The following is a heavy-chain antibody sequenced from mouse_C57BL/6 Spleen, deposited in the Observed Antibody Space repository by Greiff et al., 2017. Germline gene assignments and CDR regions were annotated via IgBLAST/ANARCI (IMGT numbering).Heavy chain of an antibody. CDR3: ARGGILVSYGNYDWYFDV. Sequence: QVHVKQSGAELVKPGASVKISCKASGYAFSSYWMNWVKQRPGKGLEWIGQIYPGDGDTNYNGKFKGKATLTADKSSSTAYMQLSSLTSEDSAVYFCARGGILVSYGNYDWYFDVWGTGTTVTVSS. J-gene: IGHJ1*03. V-gene: IGHV1-80*01. CDR1: GYAFSSYW. CDR2: IYPGDGDT. D-gene: IGHD2-1*01.